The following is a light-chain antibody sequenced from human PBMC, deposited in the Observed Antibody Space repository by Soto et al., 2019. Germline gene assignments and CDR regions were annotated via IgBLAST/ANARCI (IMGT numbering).Light chain of an antibody. CDR3: QQCNYYSWT. Sequence: DIQMTQSPSTLSASVGDTVTITCRASQSISTWLAWYQQKPGKAPKLLIYMASSLQRGVPSRFSDSGYGSEFTLTISTPDPDDSATYYSQQCNYYSWTFGPGNKVEIK. V-gene: IGKV1-5*03. J-gene: IGKJ1*01. CDR1: QSISTW. CDR2: MAS.